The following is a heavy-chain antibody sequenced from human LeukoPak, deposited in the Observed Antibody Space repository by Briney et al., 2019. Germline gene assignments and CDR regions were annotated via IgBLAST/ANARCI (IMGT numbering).Heavy chain of an antibody. CDR1: GGSFSRYY. V-gene: IGHV4-34*01. Sequence: SETLSLTCAVYGGSFSRYYWSWIRQPPGKGLEWIGEINHSGSTNYNPSLKSRVTISVDTSKNQFSLKLSSVTAADTAVYYCARGGAGIFYTPSLNWFDPWGQGTLVTVSS. CDR3: ARGGAGIFYTPSLNWFDP. D-gene: IGHD3-9*01. CDR2: INHSGST. J-gene: IGHJ5*02.